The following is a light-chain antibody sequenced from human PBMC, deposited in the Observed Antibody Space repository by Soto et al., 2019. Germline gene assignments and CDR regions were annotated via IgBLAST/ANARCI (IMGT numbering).Light chain of an antibody. CDR1: TSNVGINS. CDR3: AAWDDSLSGQV. V-gene: IGLV1-47*01. J-gene: IGLJ3*02. CDR2: RSN. Sequence: QSVLTQPPSAAGTPGQRVTISCSGTTSNVGINSVFWYQHLPGMAPKLLIYRSNQRASGVPDRFSGSKSGTSASLAISGLRSEDEADYYCAAWDDSLSGQVFGGGTKLTVL.